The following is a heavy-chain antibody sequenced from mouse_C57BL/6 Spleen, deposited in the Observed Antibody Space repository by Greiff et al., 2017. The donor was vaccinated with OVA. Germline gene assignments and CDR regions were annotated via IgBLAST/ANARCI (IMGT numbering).Heavy chain of an antibody. CDR2: LYWGDAK. CDR1: GFSLSTSGMG. CDR3: ARMDYGTYFDY. J-gene: IGHJ2*01. D-gene: IGHD1-1*01. Sequence: QVTLKESGPGILQSSQTLSLTCSSSGFSLSTSGMGVSWLRPPSGKGLVWLAHLYWGDAKRYNPSLKSRPTISKNTSRNQVFLKITSVDTADTATYCGARMDYGTYFDYWGQGTTLTVSS. V-gene: IGHV8-12*01.